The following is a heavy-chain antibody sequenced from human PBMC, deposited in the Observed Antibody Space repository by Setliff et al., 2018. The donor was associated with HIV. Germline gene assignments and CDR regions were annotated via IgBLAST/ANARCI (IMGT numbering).Heavy chain of an antibody. CDR2: IYTSGST. D-gene: IGHD2-21*02. V-gene: IGHV4-4*09. CDR3: ARLSGDYYYFDY. J-gene: IGHJ4*02. CDR1: GGSISSYY. Sequence: SETLSLTCTVSGGSISSYYWSWIRQPPGKGLEWIGYIYTSGSTNYNPSLKSRVTISLDTSKSQFSLKLTSVTAADTAVYYCARLSGDYYYFDYWGQGTLVT.